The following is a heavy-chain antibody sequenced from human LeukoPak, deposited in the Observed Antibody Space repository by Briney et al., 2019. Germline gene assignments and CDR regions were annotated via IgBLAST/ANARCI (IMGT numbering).Heavy chain of an antibody. V-gene: IGHV1-58*02. CDR3: AAESSTAAGIDY. CDR1: GFTFTSSA. J-gene: IGHJ4*02. D-gene: IGHD6-13*01. CDR2: IVVGSGNT. Sequence: GASVKVPCKASGFTFTSSAMQWVRQARGQRLEWIGWIVVGSGNTNYAQKFQERVTITRDMSTSTAYMELSSLRSEDTAVYYCAAESSTAAGIDYWGQGTLVTVSS.